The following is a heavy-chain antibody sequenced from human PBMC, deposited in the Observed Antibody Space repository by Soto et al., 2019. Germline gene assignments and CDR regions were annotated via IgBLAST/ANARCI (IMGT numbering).Heavy chain of an antibody. V-gene: IGHV1-18*01. CDR1: GYTFTNFD. D-gene: IGHD6-13*01. CDR2: ISPYNGNT. CDR3: ARGAAYFDY. J-gene: IGHJ4*02. Sequence: QVQLVQSGAEVKKPGASVKVSCKASGYTFTNFDISQVRQAPGQGLEWMGWISPYNGNTNYIQRFQGRVTLTTDTSTTTAYLDLRNMRSDDTAVYYCARGAAYFDYWGQGTLFTVSS.